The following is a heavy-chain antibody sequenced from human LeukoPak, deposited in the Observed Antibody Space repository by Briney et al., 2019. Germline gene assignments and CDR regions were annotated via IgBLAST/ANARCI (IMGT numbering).Heavy chain of an antibody. V-gene: IGHV1-2*02. CDR3: ARETRSYKDY. D-gene: IGHD1-26*01. J-gene: IGHJ4*02. Sequence: ASVKVSCKASGYTXTGYHMHWVRQAPGQGLEWMGWINPNSGGTNYAQKFQGRVTMNRDTSITTAYMELSRLRSDDSAVYYCARETRSYKDYWGQGTLVTVSP. CDR1: GYTXTGYH. CDR2: INPNSGGT.